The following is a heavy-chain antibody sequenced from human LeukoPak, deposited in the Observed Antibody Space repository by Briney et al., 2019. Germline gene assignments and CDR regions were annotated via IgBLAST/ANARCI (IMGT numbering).Heavy chain of an antibody. V-gene: IGHV1-8*03. CDR3: ARGRGSPYGDYGPVDY. J-gene: IGHJ4*02. D-gene: IGHD4-17*01. CDR2: MNPNSGNI. CDR1: GYTLTSYD. Sequence: GASVKVSCKASGYTLTSYDINWVRQATGQGLEWMGWMNPNSGNIVYAQKFHGRATITRNTSIGTAYMELSSLRSEDTAVYYCARGRGSPYGDYGPVDYWGQGTLVTVSS.